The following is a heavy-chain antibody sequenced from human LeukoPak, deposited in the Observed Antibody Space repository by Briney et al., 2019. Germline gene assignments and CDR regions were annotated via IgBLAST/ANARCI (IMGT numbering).Heavy chain of an antibody. Sequence: GASVKVSCKASGYTFTSYGISCVRQAPGQGLEWMGWISAYNGNTNYAQKLQGRVTMTTDTSTSTAYMELRSLRSDDTAVYYCARGVQQQLIYYFDYWGQGTLVTVSS. CDR2: ISAYNGNT. D-gene: IGHD6-13*01. V-gene: IGHV1-18*01. CDR1: GYTFTSYG. J-gene: IGHJ4*02. CDR3: ARGVQQQLIYYFDY.